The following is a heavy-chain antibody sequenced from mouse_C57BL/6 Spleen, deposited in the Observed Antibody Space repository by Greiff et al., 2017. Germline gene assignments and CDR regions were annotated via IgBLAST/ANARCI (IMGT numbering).Heavy chain of an antibody. V-gene: IGHV1-59*01. D-gene: IGHD4-1*01. CDR3: ARLWDDYAMDY. CDR1: GYTFTSYW. Sequence: QVQLQQPGAELVRPGPSVKLSCKASGYTFTSYWMHWVKQRPGQGLEWIGVIDPSDSYTNYNQKFKGKATLTVDTSSSTAYMQLSSLTSEDSAVYYCARLWDDYAMDYWGQGTSVTVSS. CDR2: IDPSDSYT. J-gene: IGHJ4*01.